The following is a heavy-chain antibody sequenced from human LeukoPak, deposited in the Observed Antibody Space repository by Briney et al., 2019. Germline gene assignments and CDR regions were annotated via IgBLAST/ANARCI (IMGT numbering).Heavy chain of an antibody. Sequence: GGSLRLSCAASGFTFSTYSMNWVRQAPGKGLEWVSYISSGSDTIYYADSVKGRFTISRDNAKNSLYLQMNSLRAEDTAVYYCARGEAFLTSTWYNWFDPWGQGTLVTVSS. J-gene: IGHJ5*02. CDR3: ARGEAFLTSTWYNWFDP. V-gene: IGHV3-48*01. CDR2: ISSGSDTI. CDR1: GFTFSTYS. D-gene: IGHD6-13*01.